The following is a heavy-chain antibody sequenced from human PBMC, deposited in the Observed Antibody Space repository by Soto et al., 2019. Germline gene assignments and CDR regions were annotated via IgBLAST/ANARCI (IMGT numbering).Heavy chain of an antibody. CDR1: GFTFSDCH. Sequence: EMQLVESGGGLVQPGGSLRLSCAASGFTFSDCHMEWVRQAPGKGLEWIGRARNDPHARTTQHAASVRGRFTTSRDDSKNSLYLQMNSLKTEDTAVYYCVTSLQYWGQGTVVTVSS. J-gene: IGHJ4*02. D-gene: IGHD2-2*01. CDR2: ARNDPHARTT. CDR3: VTSLQY. V-gene: IGHV3-72*01.